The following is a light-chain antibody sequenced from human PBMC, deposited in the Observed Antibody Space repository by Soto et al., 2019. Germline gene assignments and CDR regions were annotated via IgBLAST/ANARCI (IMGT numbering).Light chain of an antibody. J-gene: IGLJ1*01. Sequence: ALTQPRSVSGSPGQSVTISCTGTSSDVGGYNFVSWLQQHPGKAPKLMIYDVSQRPSGVPDRFSGSKSGNTASLTISGLQAEDEADYYCCSYAGSDTFVFGTGTKSPS. CDR3: CSYAGSDTFV. CDR2: DVS. CDR1: SSDVGGYNF. V-gene: IGLV2-11*01.